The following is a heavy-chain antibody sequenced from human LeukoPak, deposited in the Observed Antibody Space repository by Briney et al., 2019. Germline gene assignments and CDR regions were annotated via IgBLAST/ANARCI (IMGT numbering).Heavy chain of an antibody. Sequence: GASVKVSCKASGYTFTSYGISWVRQAPGQGLEWMGWISAYNGNTNYAQKLQGRVTMTTDTSTSTAYMEPRSLRSDDTAVYYCARVGAIFGVVISYFDYWGQGTLVTVSS. CDR1: GYTFTSYG. D-gene: IGHD3-3*01. V-gene: IGHV1-18*01. CDR2: ISAYNGNT. CDR3: ARVGAIFGVVISYFDY. J-gene: IGHJ4*02.